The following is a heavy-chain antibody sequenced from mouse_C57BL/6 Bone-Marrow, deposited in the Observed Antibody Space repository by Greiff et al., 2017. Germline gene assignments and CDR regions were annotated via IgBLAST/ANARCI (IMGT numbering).Heavy chain of an antibody. CDR2: IDPAAGET. Sequence: VQLLQSGAELVKPGASVKLSCTASGFNIKDYYMHWVKQRPEQGLEWIGRIDPAAGETKSAPKFQGKATITADTSSNTAYLQLSSLTSEYTAVYYCARYHYYGSSYNFDYWGQGTTLTGSA. J-gene: IGHJ2*01. V-gene: IGHV14-2*01. CDR3: ARYHYYGSSYNFDY. D-gene: IGHD1-1*01. CDR1: GFNIKDYY.